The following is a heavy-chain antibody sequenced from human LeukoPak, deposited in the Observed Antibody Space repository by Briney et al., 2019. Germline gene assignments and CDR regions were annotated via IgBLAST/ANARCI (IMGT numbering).Heavy chain of an antibody. CDR2: IYYSGST. CDR3: ATGVVPYYGLDV. CDR1: RGSISGYY. J-gene: IGHJ6*02. D-gene: IGHD3-3*01. V-gene: IGHV4-59*01. Sequence: PSETLSLTCSVSRGSISGYYWSWIRQPPGKGLEWTGYIYYSGSTNYNPSLKSRVTMSVDTSKNLFSLKLNSVTAADTAVYYCATGVVPYYGLDVWGQGTTVTVSS.